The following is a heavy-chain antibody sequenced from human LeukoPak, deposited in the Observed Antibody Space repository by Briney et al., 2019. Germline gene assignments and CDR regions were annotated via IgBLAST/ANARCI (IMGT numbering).Heavy chain of an antibody. D-gene: IGHD3-10*01. CDR3: AKWGVFSSQASWSLADYYFDY. V-gene: IGHV3-23*01. CDR1: GFPLCSYA. CDR2: ISCRGGST. J-gene: IGHJ4*02. Sequence: GGPLTLSCAASGFPLCSYAMLGLPQAPGKALEGVSAISCRGGSTYYADSVKGRFNISRDNCKNTLYLPMNNLRAEDTAVYYCAKWGVFSSQASWSLADYYFDYWGQGTLVTVSS.